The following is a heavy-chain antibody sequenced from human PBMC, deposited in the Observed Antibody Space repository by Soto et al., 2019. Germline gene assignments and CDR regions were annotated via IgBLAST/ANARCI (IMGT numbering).Heavy chain of an antibody. CDR2: IKQDGSEK. D-gene: IGHD6-13*01. CDR1: GFTFSSYW. CDR3: ASTYSSSRPPYFDY. J-gene: IGHJ4*02. Sequence: PGGSLRLSCAASGFTFSSYWMSWGRQAPGKGLEWVANIKQDGSEKYYVDSVKGRFTISRDNAKNSLYLQMNSLRAEDTAVYYCASTYSSSRPPYFDYWGQGTLVTVSS. V-gene: IGHV3-7*01.